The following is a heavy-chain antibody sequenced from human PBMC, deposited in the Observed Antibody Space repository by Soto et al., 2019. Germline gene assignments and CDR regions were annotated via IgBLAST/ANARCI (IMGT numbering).Heavy chain of an antibody. J-gene: IGHJ4*02. Sequence: GASVKVSCKASGGTFSSYAISWVRQAPGQGLEWMGGIIPIFGTANYAQKFQGRVTITADKSTSTAYMELSSLRSEDTAVYYCASAGAYSSSWYRDYWGQGTLVTVSS. CDR2: IIPIFGTA. V-gene: IGHV1-69*06. CDR3: ASAGAYSSSWYRDY. CDR1: GGTFSSYA. D-gene: IGHD6-13*01.